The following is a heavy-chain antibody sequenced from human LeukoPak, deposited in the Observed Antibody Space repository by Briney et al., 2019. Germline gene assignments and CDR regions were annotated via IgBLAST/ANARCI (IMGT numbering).Heavy chain of an antibody. CDR1: GFIVSINS. Sequence: GESLRLSCTVSGFIVSINSMSWVRQAPGKGLEWVSFIYSGGNTHYSDSVKGRFTISRDNSKNTLYLHMNSLRAEDTAVYYCARRAGEYSHPYDYWGQGTLVTVSS. CDR2: IYSGGNT. J-gene: IGHJ4*02. V-gene: IGHV3-53*01. D-gene: IGHD4-17*01. CDR3: ARRAGEYSHPYDY.